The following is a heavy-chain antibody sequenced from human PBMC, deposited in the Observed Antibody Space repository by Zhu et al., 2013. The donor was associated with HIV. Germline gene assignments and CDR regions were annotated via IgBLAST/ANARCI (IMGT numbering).Heavy chain of an antibody. D-gene: IGHD3-3*01. CDR3: ARAKMDYDFWSGYSPGWFDP. J-gene: IGHJ5*02. CDR2: INPNSGGT. CDR1: GYTFTGYY. V-gene: IGHV1-2*02. Sequence: QVQLVQSGAEVKKPGASVKVSCKSSGYTFTGYYMHWVRQAPGQGLEWMGWINPNSGGTNYAQKFQGRVTMTRDTSISTAYMELSRLRSDDTAVYYCARAKMDYDFWSGYSPGWFDPWGQGTLVIVSS.